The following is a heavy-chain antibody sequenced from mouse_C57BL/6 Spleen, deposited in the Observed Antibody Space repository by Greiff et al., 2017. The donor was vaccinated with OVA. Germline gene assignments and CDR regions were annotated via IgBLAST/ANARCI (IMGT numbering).Heavy chain of an antibody. CDR3: ARGGFITTPKRGYFDY. J-gene: IGHJ2*01. D-gene: IGHD1-1*01. CDR1: GYSFTGYF. Sequence: VQLKESGPELVKPGDSVKISCKASGYSFTGYFMNWVMQSHGKSLEWIGRINPYNGDTFYNQKFKGKGTLTVDKSYSTAHMESRSLTSEDSAVYYCARGGFITTPKRGYFDYWGQGTTLTVSS. CDR2: INPYNGDT. V-gene: IGHV1-20*01.